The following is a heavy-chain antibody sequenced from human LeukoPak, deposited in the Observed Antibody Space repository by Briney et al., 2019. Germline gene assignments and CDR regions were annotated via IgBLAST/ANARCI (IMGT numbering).Heavy chain of an antibody. Sequence: GGSLRLSCAASGFTFSGSAMHWVRQASGKGLEWVGRIRSKANNYATAYAASVKGRFTISRDDSKNTAYLQMNSLKTEDTAVYYCTRRDCSGGSCYPAGRLDPWGQGTLVTVSS. D-gene: IGHD2-15*01. CDR1: GFTFSGSA. CDR2: IRSKANNYAT. V-gene: IGHV3-73*01. J-gene: IGHJ5*02. CDR3: TRRDCSGGSCYPAGRLDP.